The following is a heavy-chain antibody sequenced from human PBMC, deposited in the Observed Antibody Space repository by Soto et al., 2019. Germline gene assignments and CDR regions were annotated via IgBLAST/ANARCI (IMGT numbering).Heavy chain of an antibody. CDR2: ISASNGNT. J-gene: IGHJ6*02. V-gene: IGHV1-18*01. Sequence: QAQLVQSGAEVMKPGASVKVSCKASGYTFSSDGISWVRQAPVQGLDWMAWISASNGNTRYAQNLHCRVTLTTEKYTSTAYMELRSLRSDESAGDYCAIEQHLINYYDYGIDVWGQGTTVTVSS. CDR3: AIEQHLINYYDYGIDV. CDR1: GYTFSSDG.